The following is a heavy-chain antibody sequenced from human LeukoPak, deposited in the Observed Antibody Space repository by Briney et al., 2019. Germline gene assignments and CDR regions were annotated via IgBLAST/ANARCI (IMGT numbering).Heavy chain of an antibody. CDR2: IYYSGST. CDR1: GGSISSGSYY. V-gene: IGHV4-61*09. J-gene: IGHJ3*02. CDR3: ARLWFGELVGAFDI. Sequence: PSQTLSLTCTVSGGSISSGSYYWSWIRQPAGKGLEWIGYIYYSGSTNYNPSLKSRVTISVDTSKNQFSLKLSSVTAADTAVYYCARLWFGELVGAFDIWGQGTMVTVSS. D-gene: IGHD3-10*01.